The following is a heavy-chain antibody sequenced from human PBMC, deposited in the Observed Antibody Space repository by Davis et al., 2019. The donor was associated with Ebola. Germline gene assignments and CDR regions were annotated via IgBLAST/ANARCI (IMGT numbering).Heavy chain of an antibody. CDR3: ARAINGNYGKFDY. CDR2: ISPDGSST. J-gene: IGHJ4*02. V-gene: IGHV3-74*01. CDR1: GFTLSSYW. D-gene: IGHD1-7*01. Sequence: GESLKISCAASGFTLSSYWMHWVRQAPGKGLMWVSRISPDGSSTSYADSVKGRFTISRDTAKNTLYLQVNSLRAEDTAVYYCARAINGNYGKFDYWGQGTLVTVSS.